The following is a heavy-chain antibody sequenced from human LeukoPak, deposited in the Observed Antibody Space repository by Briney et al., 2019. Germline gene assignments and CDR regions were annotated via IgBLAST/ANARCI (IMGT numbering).Heavy chain of an antibody. D-gene: IGHD4-17*01. CDR1: GFTFSSYS. CDR3: ARQEYGGYYYYYYGMDV. V-gene: IGHV3-21*01. CDR2: ISSSSSYI. Sequence: GGSLRLSCAASGFTFSSYSMNWVRQAPGKGLEWVSSISSSSSYIYYADSVKGRFTISRDNAKNSLYLQMNSLRAEDTAVYYCARQEYGGYYYYYYGMDVWGQGTTVTVSS. J-gene: IGHJ6*02.